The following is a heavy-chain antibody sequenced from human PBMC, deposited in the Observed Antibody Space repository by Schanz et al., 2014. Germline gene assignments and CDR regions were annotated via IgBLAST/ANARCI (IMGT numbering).Heavy chain of an antibody. V-gene: IGHV1-3*04. CDR3: ARDRRFFDRDDLYYFDS. Sequence: QVHLVQSGAEVKRPGASVKVSCKASEYSFTSYSMHWVCQAPGQRLEWMGWINTGSGDTKYSQNFQGRVTMTTDTSTSTAYMALTDLRSDDTAVYYCARDRRFFDRDDLYYFDSWGQGTLVTVSS. CDR1: EYSFTSYS. J-gene: IGHJ4*02. D-gene: IGHD3-3*01. CDR2: INTGSGDT.